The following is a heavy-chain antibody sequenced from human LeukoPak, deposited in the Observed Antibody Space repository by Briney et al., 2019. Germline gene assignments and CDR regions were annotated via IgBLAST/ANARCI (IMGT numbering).Heavy chain of an antibody. D-gene: IGHD3-22*01. CDR1: GFTFSTYS. J-gene: IGHJ4*02. CDR2: ISSSSSYI. Sequence: GGSLRLSCAASGFTFSTYSMNWVRPAPGKGLEWASSISSSSSYIHYADSVKGRFTISRDNAKNSLYLQMNSLRAEDTAVYYCARDFYYYDSSGYYPPFDYWGQGTLVTVSS. V-gene: IGHV3-21*01. CDR3: ARDFYYYDSSGYYPPFDY.